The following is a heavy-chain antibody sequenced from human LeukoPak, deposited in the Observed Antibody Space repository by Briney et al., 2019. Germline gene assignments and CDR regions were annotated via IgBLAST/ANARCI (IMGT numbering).Heavy chain of an antibody. CDR3: ATYSTRNAREFQS. Sequence: PGRSLRLSCAASGFIFSNCWMTWVRQAPGKGLEWVANIKTDASEKYYADSVKGRFTISRDNAKMSLYLQMNSLRVEDTAVYYCATYSTRNAREFQSWGQGTLVTVSS. CDR1: GFIFSNCW. D-gene: IGHD4-11*01. V-gene: IGHV3-7*01. J-gene: IGHJ1*01. CDR2: IKTDASEK.